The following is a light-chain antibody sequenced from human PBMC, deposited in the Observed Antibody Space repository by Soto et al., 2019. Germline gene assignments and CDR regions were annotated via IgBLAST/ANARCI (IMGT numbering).Light chain of an antibody. CDR3: SSYAGSNNLVV. J-gene: IGLJ2*01. V-gene: IGLV2-8*01. CDR1: SSGVGGYNF. Sequence: QSALTQPPSASGSPGQSVTISCTGTSSGVGGYNFVSWYQHHPGKAPQALIYEVSKRPSGVPDRFSGSKSGNTASLTVSGLQTEDEADYYCSSYAGSNNLVVFGGGTKLTVL. CDR2: EVS.